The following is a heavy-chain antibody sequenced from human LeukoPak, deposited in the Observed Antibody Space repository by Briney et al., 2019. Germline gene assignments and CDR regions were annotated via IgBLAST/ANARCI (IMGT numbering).Heavy chain of an antibody. J-gene: IGHJ6*03. D-gene: IGHD2-2*01. CDR3: ARGPQLYYYMDV. CDR2: IIPIFGTA. V-gene: IGHV1-69*05. CDR1: GGTFSSYA. Sequence: SVKVSCKASGGTFSSYAISWVRQAPGQGLEWMGGIIPIFGTANYAQKFQGRVTITTDESTSTAYMELSSLRSEDTAVYYCARGPQLYYYMDVWGKGTTVTVSS.